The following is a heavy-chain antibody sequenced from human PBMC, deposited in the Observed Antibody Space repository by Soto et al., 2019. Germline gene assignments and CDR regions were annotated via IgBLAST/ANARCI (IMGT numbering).Heavy chain of an antibody. Sequence: QVQLVESGGGVVQPGRSLRLSCAASGFTFSSYAMHWVRQAPGKGLELVAVISYDGSNKYYADSVKGRFTISRDNSKNTLYLQMNSLRAGDTAVYYCARVKTRYSSVGYFDYWGQGTLVTVSS. CDR3: ARVKTRYSSVGYFDY. J-gene: IGHJ4*02. CDR1: GFTFSSYA. D-gene: IGHD6-19*01. CDR2: ISYDGSNK. V-gene: IGHV3-30-3*01.